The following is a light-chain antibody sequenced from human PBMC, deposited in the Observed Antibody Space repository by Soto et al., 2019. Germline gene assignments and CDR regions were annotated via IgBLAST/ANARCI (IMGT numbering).Light chain of an antibody. CDR1: QSVSSN. Sequence: EIVMTQSPATLSVSPGERATLSCRASQSVSSNLAWYQQKPGQAPRLLIYGASTRATVIPARFSGSGSGTQFTLTISSLQSEDFAVYCCQQYNIWPLAFGGGTKVEIK. CDR2: GAS. J-gene: IGKJ4*01. V-gene: IGKV3-15*01. CDR3: QQYNIWPLA.